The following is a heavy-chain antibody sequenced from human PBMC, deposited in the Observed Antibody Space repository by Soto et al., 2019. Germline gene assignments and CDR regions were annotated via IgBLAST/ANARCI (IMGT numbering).Heavy chain of an antibody. CDR2: IIPIFGTA. J-gene: IGHJ3*02. Sequence: QVQLVQSGAEVKKPGSSVKVSCKASRGTFSSYAISWVRQAPGQGLEWMGGIIPIFGTANYAQKFQGRVTITADKSTSTAYMELSSLRSEDTAVYYCARVQSNYYDSSGNAFDIWGQGTMVTVSS. CDR3: ARVQSNYYDSSGNAFDI. V-gene: IGHV1-69*06. D-gene: IGHD3-22*01. CDR1: RGTFSSYA.